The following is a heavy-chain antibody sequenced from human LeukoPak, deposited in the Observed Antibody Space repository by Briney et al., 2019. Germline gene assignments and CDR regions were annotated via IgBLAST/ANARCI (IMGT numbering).Heavy chain of an antibody. Sequence: GGSLRLSCAASGFTFNTYWIHWVRQVPGKGLVWVSRINGDGSSTAYADSVKGRFTISRDNAKNTLYLQMNSLRAEDTAVYYCAREKGSSNYDSWGQGTLVTVSS. V-gene: IGHV3-74*03. CDR1: GFTFNTYW. J-gene: IGHJ5*01. D-gene: IGHD4-11*01. CDR2: INGDGSST. CDR3: AREKGSSNYDS.